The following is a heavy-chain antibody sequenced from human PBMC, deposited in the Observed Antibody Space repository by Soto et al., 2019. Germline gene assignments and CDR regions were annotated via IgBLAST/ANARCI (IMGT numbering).Heavy chain of an antibody. J-gene: IGHJ6*02. V-gene: IGHV3-23*01. CDR3: AKVGEATGPKKYYYYYGMDV. Sequence: GGSLRFSCAASGFTFSSYAMSWVRQAPGKGLEWVSAISGSGGSTYYADSVKGRFTISRDNSKNTLYLQMNSLRAEDTAVYYCAKVGEATGPKKYYYYYGMDVWGQGTTVTVSS. CDR1: GFTFSSYA. CDR2: ISGSGGST. D-gene: IGHD5-12*01.